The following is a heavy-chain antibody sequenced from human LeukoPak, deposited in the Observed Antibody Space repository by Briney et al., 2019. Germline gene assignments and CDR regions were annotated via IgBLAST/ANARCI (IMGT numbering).Heavy chain of an antibody. CDR3: ARGHQWLASYFDY. V-gene: IGHV3-30-3*01. Sequence: GGSLRLSCAASGFTFSSYAMHWVRQAPGKGLEWVAVISYDGSNKYYADSVKGRFTISRDNSKNTLYLQMNSLRAGDTAVYYCARGHQWLASYFDYWGQGTLVTVSS. CDR1: GFTFSSYA. CDR2: ISYDGSNK. J-gene: IGHJ4*02. D-gene: IGHD6-19*01.